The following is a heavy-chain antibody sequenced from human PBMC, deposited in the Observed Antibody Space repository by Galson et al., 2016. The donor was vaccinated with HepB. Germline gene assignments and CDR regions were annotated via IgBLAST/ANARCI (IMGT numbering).Heavy chain of an antibody. V-gene: IGHV3-30*04. CDR2: ISYDGRDK. CDR3: ARDGQNWNDELDY. J-gene: IGHJ4*02. D-gene: IGHD1-1*01. CDR1: GFTFSSYA. Sequence: SLRLSCAASGFTFSSYAMHWVRQAPGKGLEWVAVISYDGRDKYYADSVTGRFTIYRDNSKNTVYMQMNSLRAEDTAVYYFARDGQNWNDELDYWGQGTLVTVSS.